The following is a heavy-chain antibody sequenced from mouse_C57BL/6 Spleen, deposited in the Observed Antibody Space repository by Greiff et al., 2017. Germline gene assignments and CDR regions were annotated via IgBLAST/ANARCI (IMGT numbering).Heavy chain of an antibody. CDR2: IRNKANGYTT. CDR1: GFTFTDYY. D-gene: IGHD2-4*01. CDR3: ARYRGITTDWYFDV. V-gene: IGHV7-3*01. J-gene: IGHJ1*03. Sequence: EVHLVESGGGLVQPGGSLSLSCAASGFTFTDYYMSWVRQPPGKALEWLGFIRNKANGYTTEYSASVKGRFTISRDNSQSILYLQMNALRAEDSATYYCARYRGITTDWYFDVWGTGTTVTVSS.